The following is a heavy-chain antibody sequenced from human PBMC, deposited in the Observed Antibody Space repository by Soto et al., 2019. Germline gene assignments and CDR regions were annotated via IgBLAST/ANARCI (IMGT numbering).Heavy chain of an antibody. Sequence: QVQLVESGGGVVQPGRSLRLSCAASGFTFSNYGMHWVRQAPGKGLEWVIVISYDGNVAYYADFVKGRFTISRDNSKNTLYLRMNSLRTEDTAMYYCAKEGPITNWYLDYWGQGTLVTVSS. CDR1: GFTFSNYG. V-gene: IGHV3-30*18. D-gene: IGHD1-1*01. J-gene: IGHJ4*02. CDR3: AKEGPITNWYLDY. CDR2: ISYDGNVA.